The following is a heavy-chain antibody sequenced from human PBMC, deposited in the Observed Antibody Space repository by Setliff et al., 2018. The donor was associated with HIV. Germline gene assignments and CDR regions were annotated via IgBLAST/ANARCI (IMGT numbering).Heavy chain of an antibody. D-gene: IGHD3-3*01. CDR1: GGSISSTNYY. CDR2: IYYSGST. CDR3: ARDFGVVIPQGRFDP. J-gene: IGHJ5*02. V-gene: IGHV4-39*01. Sequence: SETLSLTCTVSGGSISSTNYYWGWIRQTPGKGLEWIGSIYYSGSTYYNPSLKSRVTLSVDTSKNQFFLRLSSVTAADTAVYYCARDFGVVIPQGRFDPWGQGTLVTVSS.